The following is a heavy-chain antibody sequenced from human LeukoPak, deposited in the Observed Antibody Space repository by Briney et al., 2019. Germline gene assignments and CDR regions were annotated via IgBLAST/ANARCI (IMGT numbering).Heavy chain of an antibody. CDR2: ISWRSGII. CDR1: GFTFEDYS. Sequence: PGGSLRLSCAASGFTFEDYSMHWVRQVPGKGLEWVSSISWRSGIIGYADSVKGRFTISRDDAKNSLYLQMNSLRAEDTALYYCAKAPSVAARPDHYYYMDVWGKGTTVAVSS. CDR3: AKAPSVAARPDHYYYMDV. J-gene: IGHJ6*03. D-gene: IGHD6-6*01. V-gene: IGHV3-9*01.